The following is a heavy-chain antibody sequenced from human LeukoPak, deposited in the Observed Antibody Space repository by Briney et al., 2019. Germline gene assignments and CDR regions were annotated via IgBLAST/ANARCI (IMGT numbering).Heavy chain of an antibody. CDR2: IIPIFGTA. CDR1: GGTFSSYA. Sequence: GASVKVSCKASGGTFSSYAISWVRQAPGQGLEWMGGIIPIFGTANYPQKFQGRVTITADESTSTAYMELSSLRSEDTAVYCCATVIGCSSTSCYYSFDYWGQGTLVTVSS. D-gene: IGHD2-2*01. V-gene: IGHV1-69*13. CDR3: ATVIGCSSTSCYYSFDY. J-gene: IGHJ4*02.